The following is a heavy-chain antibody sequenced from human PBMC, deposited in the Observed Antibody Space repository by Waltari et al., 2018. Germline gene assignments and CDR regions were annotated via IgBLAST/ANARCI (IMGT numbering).Heavy chain of an antibody. D-gene: IGHD4-17*01. V-gene: IGHV1-2*06. CDR2: SNPNSGGT. CDR1: GYTFTGYY. Sequence: QVQLVQSGAEVKKPGASVKVSCKASGYTFTGYYMHWVRQAPGQGLEWMGRSNPNSGGTNYAQKCQGRVTMTRDTSISTAYMELSRLRSDDTAVYYCAREGGPVTTVYWGQGTLVTVSS. J-gene: IGHJ4*02. CDR3: AREGGPVTTVY.